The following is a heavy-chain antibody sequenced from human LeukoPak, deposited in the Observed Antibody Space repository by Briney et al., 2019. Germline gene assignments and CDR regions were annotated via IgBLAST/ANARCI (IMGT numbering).Heavy chain of an antibody. CDR1: GGSISSYY. Sequence: SETLSLTCTVSGGSISSYYWSWIRQPAGKGLEWIGRIYTSGSTNYNPSLKSRVTMSVDTSKNQFSLKLSSVTAADTAVYYCARGPHIVVVPDDAVYYFDYWGQGTLVTVSS. CDR3: ARGPHIVVVPDDAVYYFDY. V-gene: IGHV4-4*07. J-gene: IGHJ4*02. D-gene: IGHD2-2*01. CDR2: IYTSGST.